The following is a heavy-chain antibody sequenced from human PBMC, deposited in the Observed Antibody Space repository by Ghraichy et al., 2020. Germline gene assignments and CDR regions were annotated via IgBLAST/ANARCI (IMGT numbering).Heavy chain of an antibody. CDR2: IYYSGST. D-gene: IGHD4-17*01. CDR1: GGSISSYY. V-gene: IGHV4-59*01. J-gene: IGHJ3*02. CDR3: ARTYDYGNDAFDI. Sequence: SETLSLTCTVSGGSISSYYWSWIRQPPGKGLEWIGYIYYSGSTNYNPSLKSRVTISVDTSKNQFSLKLSSVTAADTAVYYCARTYDYGNDAFDIWGQGTMVTVSS.